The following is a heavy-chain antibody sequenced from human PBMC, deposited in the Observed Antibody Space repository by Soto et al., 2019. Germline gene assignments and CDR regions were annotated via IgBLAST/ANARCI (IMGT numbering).Heavy chain of an antibody. Sequence: SETLSLTCAVYGGSFSGYYWSWIRQPPGKGLEWIGEINHSGSTNYNPSLKSRVTISVDTSKNQFSLKLSSVTAADTAVYYCARSLGFGVVIRYYYYMDVWGKGTTVTVSS. CDR1: GGSFSGYY. CDR3: ARSLGFGVVIRYYYYMDV. V-gene: IGHV4-34*01. J-gene: IGHJ6*03. CDR2: INHSGST. D-gene: IGHD3-3*01.